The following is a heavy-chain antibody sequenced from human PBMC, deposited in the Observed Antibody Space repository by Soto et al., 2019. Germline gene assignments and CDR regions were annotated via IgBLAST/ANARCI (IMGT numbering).Heavy chain of an antibody. CDR3: ARSDWFDP. J-gene: IGHJ5*02. V-gene: IGHV3-74*02. CDR1: GFTFSSYE. Sequence: EVQLVESGGGLVQPGGSLRLSCAASGFTFSSYEMNWVRQAPGKGLEWVSRIRSDGSITSYADSVKGRFTISRDNARNTLYLQMNSLRAEDTAVYYCARSDWFDPWGPGTLVTVSS. CDR2: IRSDGSIT.